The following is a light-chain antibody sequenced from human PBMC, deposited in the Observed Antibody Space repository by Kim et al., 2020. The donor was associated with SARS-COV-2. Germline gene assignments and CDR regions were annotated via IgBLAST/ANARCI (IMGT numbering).Light chain of an antibody. CDR3: QQDYNLPYT. V-gene: IGKV3D-7*01. CDR1: QSVSSSY. CDR2: GAS. Sequence: PGERVTLSCRASQSVSSSYLTWYQQKPGQAPRLLIYGASTRATSIPARFSGSGSGTDFTLTISSLQPEDFAVYYCQQDYNLPYTFGQGTKL. J-gene: IGKJ2*01.